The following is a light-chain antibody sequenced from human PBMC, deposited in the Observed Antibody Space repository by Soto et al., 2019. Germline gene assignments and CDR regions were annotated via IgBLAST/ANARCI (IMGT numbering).Light chain of an antibody. CDR3: CSSAGGFTWV. CDR1: SSDV. J-gene: IGLJ3*02. V-gene: IGLV2-11*01. Sequence: QCALTQPRSVSGSPGQSVTISCIGTSSDVVSWYQQHPDKAPKLIIYYVTQRPSGVPDRFSASKSGNTASLTISGLQAEDEADYYCCSSAGGFTWVFGGGTQLTVL. CDR2: YVT.